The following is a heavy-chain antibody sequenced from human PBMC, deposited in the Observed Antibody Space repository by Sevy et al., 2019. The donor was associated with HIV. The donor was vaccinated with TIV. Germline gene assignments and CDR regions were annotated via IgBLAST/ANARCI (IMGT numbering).Heavy chain of an antibody. D-gene: IGHD1-26*01. J-gene: IGHJ4*02. CDR3: AGENAWGRGYS. V-gene: IGHV4-59*08. CDR1: GGSITSLY. CDR2: IYYNGHI. Sequence: ETLSHICTVSGGSITSLYLNWIRQPPGKGLEWIAYIYYNGHINYNPSLKSRVTLSLDTSKNQFSLRLSSVTAADTAMYYCAGENAWGRGYSWGQGTLVTVSS.